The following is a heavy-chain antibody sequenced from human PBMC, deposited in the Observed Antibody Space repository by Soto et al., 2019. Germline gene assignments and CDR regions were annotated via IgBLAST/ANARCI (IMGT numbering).Heavy chain of an antibody. CDR1: GGSISSYY. D-gene: IGHD1-1*01. Sequence: PSETLSLTCTVSGGSISSYYWSWIRQPPGKGLEWIGYIYYSGSTNYNPSLKSRVTILLDTSKNQFSLKLSSVTAADTAVYYCAIDRKEHAFDIWGQGTMVTVSS. CDR3: AIDRKEHAFDI. J-gene: IGHJ3*02. CDR2: IYYSGST. V-gene: IGHV4-59*01.